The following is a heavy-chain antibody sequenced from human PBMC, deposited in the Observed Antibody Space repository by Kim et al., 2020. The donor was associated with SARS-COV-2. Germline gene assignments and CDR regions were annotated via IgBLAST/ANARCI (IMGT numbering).Heavy chain of an antibody. V-gene: IGHV2-5*01. CDR3: ALPGYYGDYGFDY. Sequence: PYLKSRLTITKDTSKNQVVLTMTNMDPVDTATYYCALPGYYGDYGFDYWGQGTLVTVSS. J-gene: IGHJ4*02. D-gene: IGHD4-17*01.